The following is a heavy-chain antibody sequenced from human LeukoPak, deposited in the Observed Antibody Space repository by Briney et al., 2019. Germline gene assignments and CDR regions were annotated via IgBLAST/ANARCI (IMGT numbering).Heavy chain of an antibody. CDR2: ISSGGTLT. J-gene: IGHJ6*04. CDR1: GFTFSDYY. Sequence: GGSLRLSCAASGFTFSDYYMSWIRQAPGKGLAWVSYISSGGTLTYYADSVKGRFTISRDNAKSSLCLQINSLRVEDTAVYYCARDQVEFASPWDVWGKGTTVIVSS. CDR3: ARDQVEFASPWDV. D-gene: IGHD2-2*01. V-gene: IGHV3-11*01.